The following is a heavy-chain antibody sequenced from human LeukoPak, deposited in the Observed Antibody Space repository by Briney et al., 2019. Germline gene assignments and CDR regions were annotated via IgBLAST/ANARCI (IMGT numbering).Heavy chain of an antibody. CDR2: ISYDGSNK. CDR3: AREIFNGFDI. J-gene: IGHJ3*02. V-gene: IGHV3-30-3*01. CDR1: GFTFRSYA. Sequence: GRSLRLSCAGSGFTFRSYAMHWVRQAPGKGLEWVAVISYDGSNKDYADSVKGRFTISRDNSKNTLFLQMNSLRAEDMAVYYCAREIFNGFDIWGQGTMVTVSS.